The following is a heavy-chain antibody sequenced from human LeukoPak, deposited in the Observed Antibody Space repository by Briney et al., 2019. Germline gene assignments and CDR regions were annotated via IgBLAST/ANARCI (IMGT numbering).Heavy chain of an antibody. CDR3: ARLRYYDSSGYETPN. Sequence: SETLSLTCAVYGGSFSGYYWSWLRQPPGKGLEWIGEINHSGSTNYNPSLKSRVTISVDTSKNQFSLKLSSVTAADTAVYYCARLRYYDSSGYETPNWGQGTLVTVSS. D-gene: IGHD3-22*01. CDR2: INHSGST. CDR1: GGSFSGYY. J-gene: IGHJ4*02. V-gene: IGHV4-34*01.